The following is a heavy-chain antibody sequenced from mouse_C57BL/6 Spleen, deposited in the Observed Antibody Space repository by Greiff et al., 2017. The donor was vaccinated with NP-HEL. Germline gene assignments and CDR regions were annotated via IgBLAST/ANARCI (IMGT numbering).Heavy chain of an antibody. CDR2: ISSGGSYT. CDR1: GFTFSSSG. V-gene: IGHV5-6*01. CDR3: ARLRQYYFDY. Sequence: EVHLVESGGDLVKPGGSLKLSCAASGFTFSSSGMSWVRQTPDKRLEWVATISSGGSYTYYPDSVTGRFTISRDNAKNTLYLQMSSLKSEDTAMYYCARLRQYYFDYWGQGTTLTVSS. J-gene: IGHJ2*01.